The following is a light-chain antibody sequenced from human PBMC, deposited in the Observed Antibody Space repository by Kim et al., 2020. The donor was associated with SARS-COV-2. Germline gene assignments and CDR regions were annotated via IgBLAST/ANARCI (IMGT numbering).Light chain of an antibody. Sequence: EIVLTQSPATLSLSPGERATLSCRASQSVGPFLAWYQKKLGQAPRLLIYDASTRATGIPARFSGSGSGTDFTLTISSLEPEDFAVYYCNERKSGWTFGQGTKVDIK. J-gene: IGKJ1*01. CDR1: QSVGPF. CDR2: DAS. V-gene: IGKV3-11*01. CDR3: NERKSGWT.